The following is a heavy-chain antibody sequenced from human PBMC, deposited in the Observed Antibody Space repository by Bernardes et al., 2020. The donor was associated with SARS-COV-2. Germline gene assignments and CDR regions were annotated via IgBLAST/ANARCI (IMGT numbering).Heavy chain of an antibody. Sequence: GGYLRLSCAASGFTVTSSYMSWVRQAPGKGLEWVSLIYSVGNIYNADSVKGRFTISRDNSKNTVYLQMNSLRAEDTALYYCARAPTMELWLRGYYFDYWGLGTLLTVSS. CDR1: GFTVTSSY. CDR3: ARAPTMELWLRGYYFDY. V-gene: IGHV3-53*01. D-gene: IGHD5-18*01. CDR2: IYSVGNI. J-gene: IGHJ4*02.